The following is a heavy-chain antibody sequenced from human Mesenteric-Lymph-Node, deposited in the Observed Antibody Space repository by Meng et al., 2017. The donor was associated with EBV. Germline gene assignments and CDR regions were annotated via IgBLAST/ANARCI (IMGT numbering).Heavy chain of an antibody. V-gene: IGHV3-21*01. CDR3: ARDYGSGSHFDY. D-gene: IGHD3-10*01. CDR2: ISSTSIYI. CDR1: GFTFNTYS. Sequence: EVQLVGSGGGLVEPGGSLRLSCAASGFTFNTYSMDWVRQAPGKGLEWVSSISSTSIYIKYADSLKGRFTISRDNGKNTLYLQMNSLRVEDTAIYYCARDYGSGSHFDYWGRGSLVTVSS. J-gene: IGHJ4*02.